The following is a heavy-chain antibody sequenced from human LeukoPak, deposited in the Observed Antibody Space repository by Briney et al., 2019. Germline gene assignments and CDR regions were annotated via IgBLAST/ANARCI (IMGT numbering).Heavy chain of an antibody. Sequence: SETLSLTCTVSGGSISSSSYYWGWIRQPPGKGLEWIGSIYYSGSTYYNPSLKSRVTISVDTSKNQFSLKLSSVTAADTAVYYCARGYDFWSGLVGGWFDPWGQGTLVTVSS. CDR2: IYYSGST. V-gene: IGHV4-39*07. CDR1: GGSISSSSYY. J-gene: IGHJ5*02. CDR3: ARGYDFWSGLVGGWFDP. D-gene: IGHD3-3*01.